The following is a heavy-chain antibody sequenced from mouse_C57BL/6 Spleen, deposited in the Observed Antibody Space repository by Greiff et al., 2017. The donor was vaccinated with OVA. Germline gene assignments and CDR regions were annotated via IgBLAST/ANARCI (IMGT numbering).Heavy chain of an antibody. CDR2: IYPGDGDT. CDR3: AVGGFAY. Sequence: VQLQESGPELVKPGASVKISCKASGYAFSSSWMNWVKQRPGKGLEWIGRIYPGDGDTNYNGKFKGKATLTADKSSSTAYMQLSSLTSEDSAVYFCAVGGFAYWGQGTLVTVSA. D-gene: IGHD4-1*01. CDR1: GYAFSSSW. V-gene: IGHV1-82*01. J-gene: IGHJ3*01.